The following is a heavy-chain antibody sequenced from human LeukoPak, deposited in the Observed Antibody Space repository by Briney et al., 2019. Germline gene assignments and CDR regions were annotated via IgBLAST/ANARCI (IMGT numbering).Heavy chain of an antibody. V-gene: IGHV1-18*01. CDR3: ANDRIAAAGFGFDI. D-gene: IGHD6-13*01. Sequence: ASVKVSCKASGYTFTNYGISWVRQAPGQGLEWMGWISVYNGDTNYAQKLQGRVTMTTDTSTSTAYMEVRSLRSDDTAVYYCANDRIAAAGFGFDIWGQGTMVTVSS. CDR2: ISVYNGDT. J-gene: IGHJ3*02. CDR1: GYTFTNYG.